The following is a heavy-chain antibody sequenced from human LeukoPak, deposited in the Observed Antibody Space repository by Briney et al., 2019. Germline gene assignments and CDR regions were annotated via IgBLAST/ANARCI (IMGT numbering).Heavy chain of an antibody. CDR3: ASIAVSRVDY. D-gene: IGHD6-19*01. J-gene: IGHJ4*02. CDR2: IYYSGST. V-gene: IGHV4-30-4*08. Sequence: SQTLSLTCTVSGGSITSGDYYWRWIRQPPGKGLEWIGNIYYSGSTYYNPSLKSRVTISVDTSKNQFSLKLSSVPAADTAVYYCASIAVSRVDYWGQGTLVTVSS. CDR1: GGSITSGDYY.